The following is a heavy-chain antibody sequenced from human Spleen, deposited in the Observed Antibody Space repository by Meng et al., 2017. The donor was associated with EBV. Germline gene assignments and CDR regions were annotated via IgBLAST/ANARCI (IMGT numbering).Heavy chain of an antibody. CDR2: INHGRST. CDR1: GGSFSDYH. CDR3: ARIRANSGSGGYDSGFDY. D-gene: IGHD3-10*01. V-gene: IGHV4-34*01. Sequence: QFQNVGAGWSKPSETLSLTCAVYGGSFSDYHWSWIRQPPVKGLEWSGEINHGRSTNYNPSLKSRVTISVDTSKNQFSLKLSSVTAADTAVYYCARIRANSGSGGYDSGFDYWGQGTLVTVSS. J-gene: IGHJ4*02.